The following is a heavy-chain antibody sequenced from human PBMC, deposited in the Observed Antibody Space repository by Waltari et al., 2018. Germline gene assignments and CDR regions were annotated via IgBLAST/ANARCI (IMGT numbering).Heavy chain of an antibody. Sequence: QVQLVQSGAEVKKPGSPGRGSCKASGGAFRGSDISWGRQAPGPGLGGMGVIIPIFGTANYAHKFQGRVTITADKYTSTAYMELSSLRSEDTAVYYCARDPGTGELSFDYWGQGTLVTVSS. D-gene: IGHD3-16*02. V-gene: IGHV1-69*14. J-gene: IGHJ4*02. CDR2: IIPIFGTA. CDR1: GGAFRGSD. CDR3: ARDPGTGELSFDY.